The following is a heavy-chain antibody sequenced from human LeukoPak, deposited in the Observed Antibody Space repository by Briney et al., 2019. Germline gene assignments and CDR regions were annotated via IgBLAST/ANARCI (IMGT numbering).Heavy chain of an antibody. D-gene: IGHD3-22*01. CDR3: ASGDYYDSSGYSLPFDY. CDR1: GGSISSGGYY. Sequence: SQTLSLTCTVSGGSISSGGYYWSWIRQHPGKGLEWIGYIYYSGSTYYNPSLKSRVTIPVDTSKNQFSLKLSSVTVADTAVYYCASGDYYDSSGYSLPFDYWGQGTLVTVSS. CDR2: IYYSGST. J-gene: IGHJ4*02. V-gene: IGHV4-31*03.